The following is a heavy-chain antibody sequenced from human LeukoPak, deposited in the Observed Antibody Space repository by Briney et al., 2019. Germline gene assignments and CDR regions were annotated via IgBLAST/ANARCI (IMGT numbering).Heavy chain of an antibody. CDR1: GFTFSSYS. Sequence: PGGSLRLSCAASGFTFSSYSMNWVRQAPGKGLEWVSSISSSSYIYYADSVKGRFTISRDNAKNSLYLQMNSLRAEDTAVYYCARSLLYDSPDVWGKGTTVTVSS. V-gene: IGHV3-21*01. J-gene: IGHJ6*04. D-gene: IGHD3-3*01. CDR3: ARSLLYDSPDV. CDR2: ISSSSYI.